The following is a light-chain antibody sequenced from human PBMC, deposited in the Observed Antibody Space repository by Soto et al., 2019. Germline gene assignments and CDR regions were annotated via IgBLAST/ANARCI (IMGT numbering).Light chain of an antibody. V-gene: IGKV1-33*01. J-gene: IGKJ5*01. CDR3: QQSYDIPRT. Sequence: IQLTQSPSSLSAAVGDRVNITCKASQDITNYLNWYQQKPGKAPRLLLYDASSLETGVPSRFSGSGSGTDFTLTISTLQPEDFATYYCQQSYDIPRTFGQGTRLEIK. CDR2: DAS. CDR1: QDITNY.